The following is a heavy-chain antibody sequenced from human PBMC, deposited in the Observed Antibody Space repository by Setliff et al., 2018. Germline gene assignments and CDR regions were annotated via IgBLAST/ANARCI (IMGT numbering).Heavy chain of an antibody. V-gene: IGHV3-23*01. CDR2: ISGSGGST. D-gene: IGHD3-22*01. J-gene: IGHJ4*02. CDR3: AKGYYYDSSGY. CDR1: GFNFNIYS. Sequence: LRLSCATSGFNFNIYSMNWVRQAPGKGLEWVSAISGSGGSTYYADSVKGRFTISRDNSKNTLYLQMNSLRAEDTAVYYCAKGYYYDSSGYWGQGTLVTVSS.